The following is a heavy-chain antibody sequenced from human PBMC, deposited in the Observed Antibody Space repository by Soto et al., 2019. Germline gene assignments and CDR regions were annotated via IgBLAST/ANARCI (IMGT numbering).Heavy chain of an antibody. CDR1: GFTFSSYS. D-gene: IGHD3-9*01. J-gene: IGHJ5*02. CDR2: ISSSSSYI. V-gene: IGHV3-21*01. Sequence: PGGSLRLSCAASGFTFSSYSMNWVRQAPGKGLEWVSSISSSSSYIYYADSVKGRFTISRDNAKNSLYLQMNSLRAEDTAVYYCARDSLTQPHYDILTGSKRVNWFDPWGQGTLVTVSS. CDR3: ARDSLTQPHYDILTGSKRVNWFDP.